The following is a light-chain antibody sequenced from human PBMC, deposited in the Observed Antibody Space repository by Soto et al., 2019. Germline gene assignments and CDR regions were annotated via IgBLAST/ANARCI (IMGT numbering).Light chain of an antibody. CDR3: AAWDDSLSGLYV. J-gene: IGLJ1*01. CDR1: SSNIGSNY. CDR2: RNN. V-gene: IGLV1-47*01. Sequence: QSVLTQPPSASGTPGQRVTISCSGSSSNIGSNYVYWYQQLPGTAPKPLIYRNNQRPSGVPDRFSGSKSGTSASLAISGLRSEDEADYYCAAWDDSLSGLYVFGTGTKVTV.